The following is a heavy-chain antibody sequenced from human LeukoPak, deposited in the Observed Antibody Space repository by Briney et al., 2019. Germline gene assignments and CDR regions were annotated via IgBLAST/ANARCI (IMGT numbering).Heavy chain of an antibody. CDR1: GYTFTGYY. V-gene: IGHV1-2*02. CDR3: VRGIGLGNSGYDYFDY. CDR2: IDPNSGGT. D-gene: IGHD5-12*01. Sequence: ASVKVSCKASGYTFTGYYMHWVRQAPGQGLEWMGWIDPNSGGTNYAQKFQGRVTMTRDTSISTAYMELSRLTSDDTAVYYCVRGIGLGNSGYDYFDYWGQGTLVTVSS. J-gene: IGHJ4*02.